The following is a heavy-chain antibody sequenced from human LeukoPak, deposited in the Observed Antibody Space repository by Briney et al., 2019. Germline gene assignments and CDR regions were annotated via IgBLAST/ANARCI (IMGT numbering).Heavy chain of an antibody. CDR3: ARVLFYSSGNKSNRVDY. D-gene: IGHD6-19*01. J-gene: IGHJ4*02. Sequence: GASVKVSCKASGGTFSSYAISWVRQAPGQGLEWMGGIIPIFGTANHAQKFQGRVTITAGKSTSTAYMELSSLRSEDTAVYYCARVLFYSSGNKSNRVDYWGQGTLVTVSS. CDR2: IIPIFGTA. CDR1: GGTFSSYA. V-gene: IGHV1-69*06.